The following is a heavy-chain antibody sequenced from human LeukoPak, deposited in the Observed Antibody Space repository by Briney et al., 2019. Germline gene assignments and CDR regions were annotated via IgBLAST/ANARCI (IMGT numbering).Heavy chain of an antibody. CDR2: INPSGGST. V-gene: IGHV1-46*01. CDR1: GYTFTSYY. CDR3: ARSLITSGGFDP. J-gene: IGHJ5*02. D-gene: IGHD2-2*01. Sequence: ASVKVSCKASGYTFTSYYMHWVRQAPGQGLEWMGIINPSGGSTSYAQKFQGRVTMTRDTSISTAYMELSRLRSDDTAVYYCARSLITSGGFDPWGQGTLVTVSS.